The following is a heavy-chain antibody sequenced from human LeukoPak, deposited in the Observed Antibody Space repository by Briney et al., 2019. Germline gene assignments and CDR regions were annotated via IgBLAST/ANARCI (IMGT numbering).Heavy chain of an antibody. V-gene: IGHV3-30*18. CDR2: ISYDGSNK. Sequence: PGGSLRLSCAASGLTFSSYGMHWVRQAPGKGLEWVAVISYDGSNKYYTDSVKGRFTISRDNSKNTLYLQMNSLRAEDTAVYYCAKDFNSSGLDYWGQGTLVTVSS. J-gene: IGHJ4*02. CDR1: GLTFSSYG. CDR3: AKDFNSSGLDY. D-gene: IGHD3-22*01.